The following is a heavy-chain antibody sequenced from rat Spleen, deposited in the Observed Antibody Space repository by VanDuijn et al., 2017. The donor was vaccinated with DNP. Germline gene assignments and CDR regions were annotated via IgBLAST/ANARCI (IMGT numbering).Heavy chain of an antibody. V-gene: IGHV5-20*01. D-gene: IGHD1-4*01. CDR2: ISYDGGST. J-gene: IGHJ2*01. CDR3: ASRPPPTRGPFDY. Sequence: EVQLVESGGGLVQPGRSLKLSCAASGFTFSNYYMAWVRQAPTKGLAWVASISYDGGSTYYRDSVKGRFTISRDNAKSTLYLQMDSLRSEDTATYYCASRPPPTRGPFDYWGQGVTVAVSS. CDR1: GFTFSNYY.